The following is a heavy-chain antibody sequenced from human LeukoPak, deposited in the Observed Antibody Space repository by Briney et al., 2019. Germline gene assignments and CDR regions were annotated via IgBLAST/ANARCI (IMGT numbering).Heavy chain of an antibody. CDR3: ARETDGYSEFDY. CDR1: GYTFTSYD. J-gene: IGHJ4*02. Sequence: GASVKVSCKASGYTFTSYDINWVRQAPGQGLEWMGIINPSGGSTSYAQKFQGRVTMTRDTSTSTVYMELSSLRSEDTAVYYCARETDGYSEFDYWGQGTLVTVSS. CDR2: INPSGGST. D-gene: IGHD5-24*01. V-gene: IGHV1-46*01.